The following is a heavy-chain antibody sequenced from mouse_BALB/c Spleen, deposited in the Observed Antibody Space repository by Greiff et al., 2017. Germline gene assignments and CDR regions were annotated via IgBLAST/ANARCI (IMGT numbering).Heavy chain of an antibody. CDR3: ALYGSSYVSYAMDY. Sequence: VQLKESGPELVKPGASVKISCKASGYTFTDYNMHWVKQSHGKSLEWIGYIYPYNGGTGYNQKFKSKATLTVDNSSSTAYMELRSLTSEDSAVYYCALYGSSYVSYAMDYWGQGTSVTVSS. V-gene: IGHV1S29*02. D-gene: IGHD1-1*01. CDR2: IYPYNGGT. J-gene: IGHJ4*01. CDR1: GYTFTDYN.